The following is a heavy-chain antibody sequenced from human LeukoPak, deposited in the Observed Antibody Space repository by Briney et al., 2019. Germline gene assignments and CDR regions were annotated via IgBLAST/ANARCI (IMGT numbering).Heavy chain of an antibody. Sequence: GGSLRLSCAASGFTFSYYWMSWVRQAPGKGLEWVSIIFSGGSTFYADSVKGRFTISRDSCKNILYLQMSSLRADDTAVYYCARDTTSGWQHDYWGQGTLVTVSS. CDR3: ARDTTSGWQHDY. CDR1: GFTFSYYW. CDR2: IFSGGST. D-gene: IGHD6-19*01. V-gene: IGHV3-66*01. J-gene: IGHJ4*02.